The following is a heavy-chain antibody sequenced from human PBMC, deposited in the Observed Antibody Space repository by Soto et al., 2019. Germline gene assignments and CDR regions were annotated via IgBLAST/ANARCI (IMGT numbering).Heavy chain of an antibody. V-gene: IGHV3-23*01. J-gene: IGHJ4*02. CDR3: AKDRIPDGRWNFDY. CDR2: IFCNGEI. CDR1: GFALSTYT. Sequence: GGSLRLSCATSGFALSTYTMNWVRQAPGRGLERVAAIFCNGEIFYADSMKGRVTISKDNSKNTLFLQMNSLRVDDTAVYYCAKDRIPDGRWNFDYWGLGTLVTVSS. D-gene: IGHD2-2*02.